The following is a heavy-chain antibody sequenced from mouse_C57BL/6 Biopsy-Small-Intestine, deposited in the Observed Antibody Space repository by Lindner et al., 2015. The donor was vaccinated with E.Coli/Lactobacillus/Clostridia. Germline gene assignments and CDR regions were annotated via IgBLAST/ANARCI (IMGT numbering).Heavy chain of an antibody. CDR3: ARALDPSRYSGYDFAY. CDR1: GGTFSSYG. CDR2: IILIFDTP. D-gene: IGHD2-2*01. V-gene: IGHV1-69*02. J-gene: IGHJ2*03. Sequence: SVKVSCKASGGTFSSYGMSWVRQAPGQGPEWIGGIILIFDTPNYAQKFQGRVTITADESTNTFYMEMSSLTSEDTAIYYCARALDPSRYSGYDFAYWGQGTRVTVSS.